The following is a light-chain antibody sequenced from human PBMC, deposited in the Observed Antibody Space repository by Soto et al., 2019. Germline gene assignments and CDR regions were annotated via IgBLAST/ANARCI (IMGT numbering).Light chain of an antibody. CDR1: ENVYNY. V-gene: IGKV3-11*01. CDR3: LQRSDWPRT. J-gene: IGKJ1*01. CDR2: DAS. Sequence: EIVLTRSPATLSLSPGERATLSCRASENVYNYLAWYQQIPGQPPRLLIYDASNRAAGVPGRFSGTGSGTDFTLTISSLEPEDFAVYYCLQRSDWPRTFGQGTKVDIK.